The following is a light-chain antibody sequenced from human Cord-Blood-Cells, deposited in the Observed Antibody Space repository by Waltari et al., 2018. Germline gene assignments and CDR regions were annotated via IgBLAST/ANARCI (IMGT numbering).Light chain of an antibody. V-gene: IGKV1-9*01. CDR3: QQLNSYPRT. J-gene: IGKJ1*01. CDR2: AAS. CDR1: QGISSY. Sequence: DIQLTQSPSFLSASVGDRVTITCRASQGISSYLAWYQQKPGKAPKLLIYAASTLQSGVPSRFRGSGSGTEFTLTISSLQPEDCATYYCQQLNSYPRTFGQGTKVEIK.